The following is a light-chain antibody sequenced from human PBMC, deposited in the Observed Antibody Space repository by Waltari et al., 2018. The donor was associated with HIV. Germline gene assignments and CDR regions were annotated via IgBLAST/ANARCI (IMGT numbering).Light chain of an antibody. V-gene: IGKV3-20*01. CDR3: QHFGSSLRT. Sequence: EIVLTQSPGTLSLSPGERATLSCRTSRRVSSNYLAWYQQKPGQAPKLLIYGASSRATGIPDRFSGSGSGTDFTLTISRLEPEDVAVYYCQHFGSSLRTFGQGTKVEIK. CDR1: RRVSSNY. CDR2: GAS. J-gene: IGKJ1*01.